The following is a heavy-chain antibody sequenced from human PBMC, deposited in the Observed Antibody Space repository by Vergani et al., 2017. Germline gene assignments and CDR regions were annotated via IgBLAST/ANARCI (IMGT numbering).Heavy chain of an antibody. V-gene: IGHV3-30*18. CDR2: ISYDGSNK. CDR1: GFTFSSYG. Sequence: QVQLVESGGGVVQPGRSLRLSCAASGFTFSSYGMHWVRQAPGKGLEWVAVISYDGSNKYYADSVKGRFTISRDNSKNTLYLQMNSLRAEDTAVYYCAKAYDFWSGYXFDYWGQGTLVTVSS. CDR3: AKAYDFWSGYXFDY. J-gene: IGHJ4*02. D-gene: IGHD3-3*01.